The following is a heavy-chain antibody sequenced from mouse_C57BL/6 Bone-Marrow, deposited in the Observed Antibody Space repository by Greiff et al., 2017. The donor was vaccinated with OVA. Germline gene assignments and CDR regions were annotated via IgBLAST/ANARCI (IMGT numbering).Heavy chain of an antibody. CDR3: ARPGGFSWYFDV. CDR1: GYTFTSYW. Sequence: VQLQQPGAELVMPGASVKLSCKASGYTFTSYWMHWVKQRPGQGLEWIGEIDPSDSYTNYKQKFKGKSTLTVDKSSSTAYMQLSSLTSEDSAVYYCARPGGFSWYFDVWGTGTTVTVSS. CDR2: IDPSDSYT. J-gene: IGHJ1*03. D-gene: IGHD3-1*01. V-gene: IGHV1-69*01.